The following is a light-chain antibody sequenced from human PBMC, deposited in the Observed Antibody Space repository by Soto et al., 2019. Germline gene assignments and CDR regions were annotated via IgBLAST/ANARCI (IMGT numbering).Light chain of an antibody. Sequence: DIQMTQSPSSLSASVGDRVIITCQASQDISTYLNWYQQKPGKAPKLLIYDASNLETGVPSRFSGSGSGTDFTLTISSLQPEDIATYYCQQYDNLPFTFGPGTKVDIK. CDR1: QDISTY. J-gene: IGKJ3*01. CDR3: QQYDNLPFT. CDR2: DAS. V-gene: IGKV1-33*01.